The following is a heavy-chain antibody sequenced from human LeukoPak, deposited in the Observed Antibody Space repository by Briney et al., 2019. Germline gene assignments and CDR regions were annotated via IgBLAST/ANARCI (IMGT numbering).Heavy chain of an antibody. Sequence: GGSLRLSCAVSGFTSQNYAIHWVRQDPGKGLEWVSGLGLNSGRIDYADSVKGRFTLSRDNAKNSLYLQMNSLRAEDTALYYCTKDLTPGGADVWGQGTTVTVSS. CDR2: LGLNSGRI. CDR1: GFTSQNYA. D-gene: IGHD2-15*01. CDR3: TKDLTPGGADV. J-gene: IGHJ6*02. V-gene: IGHV3-9*02.